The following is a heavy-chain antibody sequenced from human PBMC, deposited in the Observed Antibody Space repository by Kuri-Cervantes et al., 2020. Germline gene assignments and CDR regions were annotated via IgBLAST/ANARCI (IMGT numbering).Heavy chain of an antibody. V-gene: IGHV4-30-2*01. CDR3: ARDRPITYYYGSGSYKGIDP. CDR1: GGSISSGGYS. CDR2: IYHSGST. Sequence: SQTLSLTCAVSGGSISSGGYSWSWIRQPPGKGLEWIGYIYHSGSTYYNPSLKSRVTISVDSSKNQFSLKLSSVTAADTAVYYCARDRPITYYYGSGSYKGIDPWGQGTLVTVSS. J-gene: IGHJ5*02. D-gene: IGHD3-10*01.